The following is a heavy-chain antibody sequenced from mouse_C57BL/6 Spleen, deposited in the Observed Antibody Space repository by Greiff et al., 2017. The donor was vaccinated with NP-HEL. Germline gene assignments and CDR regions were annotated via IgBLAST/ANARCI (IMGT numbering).Heavy chain of an antibody. CDR3: ARVNYYGSSYYAMDY. D-gene: IGHD1-1*01. J-gene: IGHJ4*01. V-gene: IGHV7-1*01. CDR1: GFTFSDFY. CDR2: SRNKANDYTT. Sequence: EVKLMESGGGLVQSGRSLRLSCATSGFTFSDFYMEWVRQAPGKGLEWIAASRNKANDYTTEYSASVKGRFIVSRDTSQSILYLQMNALRAEDTAIYYCARVNYYGSSYYAMDYWGQGTSVTVSS.